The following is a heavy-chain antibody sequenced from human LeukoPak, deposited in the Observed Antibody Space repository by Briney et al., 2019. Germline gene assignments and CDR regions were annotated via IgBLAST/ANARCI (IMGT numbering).Heavy chain of an antibody. Sequence: SETLSLTCTVSGGSISSGGYYWSWIRQPPGKGLEWIGYIYHSGSTYYNPSLKSRVTISVDRSKNQFSLKLSSVTAADTAVYYCARELGMIDYWGQGTLVTVSS. CDR3: ARELGMIDY. J-gene: IGHJ4*02. CDR2: IYHSGST. V-gene: IGHV4-30-2*01. D-gene: IGHD3-3*02. CDR1: GGSISSGGYY.